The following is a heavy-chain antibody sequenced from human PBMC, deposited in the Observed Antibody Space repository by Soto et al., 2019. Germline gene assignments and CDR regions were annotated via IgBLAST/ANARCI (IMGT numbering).Heavy chain of an antibody. J-gene: IGHJ6*03. V-gene: IGHV4-59*01. CDR3: ARVFYGSSPQSGWDYYYYYYYMDV. CDR2: IYYSGST. D-gene: IGHD6-6*01. Sequence: SETLSLTCTVSGGSISSYYWSWIRQPPGKGLEWIGYIYYSGSTNYNPSLKSRVTISVDTSKNQFSLKLSSVTAADTAVYYCARVFYGSSPQSGWDYYYYYYYMDVWGKGTTVTVSS. CDR1: GGSISSYY.